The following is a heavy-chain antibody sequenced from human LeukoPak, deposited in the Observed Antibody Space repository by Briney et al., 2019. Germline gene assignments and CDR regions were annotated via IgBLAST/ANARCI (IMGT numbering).Heavy chain of an antibody. CDR3: ARVDY. Sequence: GGSLRLSCAASGFTVSSNYMSWVRQAPGKGLEWVSIIYSAGITYYADSVKGRFSISRDNSKNMVYLQMNSLRGEDTTVYYCARVDYWGQGTLVTVSS. J-gene: IGHJ4*02. V-gene: IGHV3-66*01. CDR1: GFTVSSNY. CDR2: IYSAGIT.